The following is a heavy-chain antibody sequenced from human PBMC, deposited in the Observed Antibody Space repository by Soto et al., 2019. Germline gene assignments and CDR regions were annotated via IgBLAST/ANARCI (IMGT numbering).Heavy chain of an antibody. J-gene: IGHJ6*02. CDR2: IHQNGNEK. V-gene: IGHV3-7*01. Sequence: DVQLVESGGGLVQPGGSLRLSCGASRFTFSTYWMTWVRQTPGKGLEWVANIHQNGNEKYYMDSVKGRFTISRHNAKNSLYLQMNSLSAEDTAVYYCAGGNALDVWGQGTTVTVSS. CDR3: AGGNALDV. CDR1: RFTFSTYW.